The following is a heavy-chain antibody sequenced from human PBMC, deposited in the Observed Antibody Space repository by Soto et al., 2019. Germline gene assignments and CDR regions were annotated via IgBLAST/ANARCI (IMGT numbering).Heavy chain of an antibody. CDR3: ARGNALEI. V-gene: IGHV1-69*13. Sequence: SVKVSCKASGGTFSSFAINWVRQAPGQGPEWMGGTIPILGTANYAQKFQGRVTIIADETTNTASLELTSLRSEDTAVYYCARGNALEIWRQATTVNVSS. CDR2: TIPILGTA. J-gene: IGHJ6*01. D-gene: IGHD1-1*01. CDR1: GGTFSSFA.